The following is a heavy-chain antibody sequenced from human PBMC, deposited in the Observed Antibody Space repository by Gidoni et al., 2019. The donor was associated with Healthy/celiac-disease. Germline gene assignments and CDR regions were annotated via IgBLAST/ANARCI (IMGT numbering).Heavy chain of an antibody. J-gene: IGHJ4*02. CDR2: INHSGST. D-gene: IGHD6-19*01. Sequence: QVQLQQWGAGLLKPSETLSLTCAVYGGSFSGYYWSWIRQPPGKGLEWIGEINHSGSTNYNPSLKSRVTISVDTSKNQFSLKLSSVTAADTAVYYCARGDGQWLVSRGEGGVGYYFDYWGQGTLVTVSS. CDR1: GGSFSGYY. V-gene: IGHV4-34*01. CDR3: ARGDGQWLVSRGEGGVGYYFDY.